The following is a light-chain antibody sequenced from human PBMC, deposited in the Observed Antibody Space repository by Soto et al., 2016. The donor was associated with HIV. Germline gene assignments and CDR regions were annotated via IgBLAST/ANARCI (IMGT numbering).Light chain of an antibody. CDR2: GAS. CDR3: QQSDHLPPTT. CDR1: QNIGTR. J-gene: IGKJ2*01. Sequence: DIQLTQSPMSLSPFMRETVSITCRATQNIGTRLHWYQQKPGEAPKLLIYGASTLQSGRPIKVHWQWIVGQVSPSGLRSVQPEDSATYFCQQSDHLPPTTFGRGDQ. V-gene: IGKV1-39*01.